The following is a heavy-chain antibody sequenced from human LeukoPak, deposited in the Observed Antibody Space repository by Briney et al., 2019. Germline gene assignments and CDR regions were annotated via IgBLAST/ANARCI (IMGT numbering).Heavy chain of an antibody. CDR1: GFTFDTSW. Sequence: SGGSLRLSCAASGFTFDTSWMSWVRQAPGKGLEWVANINQDGSEKYYVDSVNGRFTISRDSAKNSLYLQMNSLRAKDTAVYYCARPLNSGWYGVDYWGQGTLVTVSS. D-gene: IGHD6-19*01. CDR3: ARPLNSGWYGVDY. CDR2: INQDGSEK. J-gene: IGHJ4*02. V-gene: IGHV3-7*01.